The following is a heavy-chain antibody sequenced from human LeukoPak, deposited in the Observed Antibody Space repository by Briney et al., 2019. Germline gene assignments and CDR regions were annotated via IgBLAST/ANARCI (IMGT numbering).Heavy chain of an antibody. J-gene: IGHJ4*02. Sequence: GGSLRLSCAASGFTFSSYWMHWVRQAPGKGLVWVSNINSDGSTTTYADSVKGRFTISRDNAENTLYLQMDSLRGEDTAVYYCAKDFRIGYSAHFDYWGQGALVTVSS. V-gene: IGHV3-74*01. CDR2: INSDGSTT. D-gene: IGHD2-21*01. CDR1: GFTFSSYW. CDR3: AKDFRIGYSAHFDY.